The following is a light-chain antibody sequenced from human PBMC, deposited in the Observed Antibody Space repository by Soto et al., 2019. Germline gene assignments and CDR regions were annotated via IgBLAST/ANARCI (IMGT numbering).Light chain of an antibody. CDR3: SSYSRSNNYVV. J-gene: IGLJ2*01. CDR1: SSDGGGYNY. Sequence: ARTQPPSASGSPGQSVTISCSGTSSDGGGYNYASWYQHHPGKAPKLMIFEVSKRPSGVPGRFSGSKSGNTASLTVSGLQADDEANYYCSSYSRSNNYVVFGGGTK. V-gene: IGLV2-8*01. CDR2: EVS.